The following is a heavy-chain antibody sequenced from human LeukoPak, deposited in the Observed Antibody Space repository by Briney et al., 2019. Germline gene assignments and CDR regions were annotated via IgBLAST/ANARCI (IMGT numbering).Heavy chain of an antibody. CDR1: GRSINNNY. V-gene: IGHV4-4*07. CDR2: VYTRGST. CDR3: VRQAPDYYGSGSYRSGYFDY. D-gene: IGHD3-10*01. J-gene: IGHJ4*02. Sequence: KPSQALSLTCTLSGRSINNNYWSWIRQPAGKGLEWIGPVYTRGSTNYNPSLKSRVTMSVDTSKNQFSLRLSSVTAADTAVYYCVRQAPDYYGSGSYRSGYFDYSGQGALVSVSS.